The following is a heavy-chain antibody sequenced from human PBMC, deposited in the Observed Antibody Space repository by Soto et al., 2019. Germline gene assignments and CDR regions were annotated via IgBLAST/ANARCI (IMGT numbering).Heavy chain of an antibody. CDR1: GGSISSGGYY. CDR2: IYYSGST. V-gene: IGHV4-31*03. J-gene: IGHJ4*02. Sequence: SETLSLTCTVSGGSISSGGYYWSWIRQHPGKGLEWIGYIYYSGSTYYNPSLKSRVTISVDTSKNQFSLKLSSVTAADTAVYYCARGTTGANFDYWGQGTLVTVSS. CDR3: ARGTTGANFDY. D-gene: IGHD1-7*01.